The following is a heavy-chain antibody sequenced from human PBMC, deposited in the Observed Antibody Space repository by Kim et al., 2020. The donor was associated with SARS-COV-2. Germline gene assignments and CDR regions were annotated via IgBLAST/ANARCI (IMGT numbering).Heavy chain of an antibody. CDR1: GFTFSSYE. CDR3: ARVQYCGGDCYRGFDI. D-gene: IGHD2-21*02. J-gene: IGHJ3*02. V-gene: IGHV3-48*03. Sequence: GGSLRLSCAASGFTFSSYEMNWVRQAPGKGLEWVSYISSSGSTIYYADSVKGRFTISRDNAKNSLYLQMNSLRAEDTAVYYCARVQYCGGDCYRGFDIWGQGTMVTVSS. CDR2: ISSSGSTI.